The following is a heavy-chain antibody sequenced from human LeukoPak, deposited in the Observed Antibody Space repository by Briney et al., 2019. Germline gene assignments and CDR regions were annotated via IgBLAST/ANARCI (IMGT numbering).Heavy chain of an antibody. J-gene: IGHJ4*02. CDR2: IYYSGST. Sequence: SETLSLTCTVSGGSISSYYWSWIRQPPGKGLEWIGYIYYSGSTNYNPSLKSRVTISVDTSKNQFSLKLSSVTAADTAVYYCASGLEYSSSSGIDYWGQGTLVTVSS. CDR3: ASGLEYSSSSGIDY. CDR1: GGSISSYY. D-gene: IGHD6-6*01. V-gene: IGHV4-59*12.